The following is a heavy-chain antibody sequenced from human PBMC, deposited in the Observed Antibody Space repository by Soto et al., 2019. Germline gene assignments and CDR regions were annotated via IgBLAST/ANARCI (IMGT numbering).Heavy chain of an antibody. CDR3: SRMQYSYGQLDYFDY. Sequence: GESLKISCKGSGYSFGNYWIGWVRQMPGKGLEWMGIIYPGDSEIRYRPSFQGQVTISADKSISTAYLQWSSLKASDTALYFCSRMQYSYGQLDYFDYWGQGTQVTVSS. D-gene: IGHD3-16*01. CDR2: IYPGDSEI. V-gene: IGHV5-51*01. CDR1: GYSFGNYW. J-gene: IGHJ4*02.